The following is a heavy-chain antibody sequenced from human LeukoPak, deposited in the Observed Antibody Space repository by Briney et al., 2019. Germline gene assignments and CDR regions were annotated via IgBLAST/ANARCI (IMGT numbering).Heavy chain of an antibody. CDR3: AKASSKDFWSGYYSF. CDR1: GFTFDDYA. CDR2: ISWNSGSI. J-gene: IGHJ4*02. V-gene: IGHV3-9*03. D-gene: IGHD3-3*01. Sequence: PGRSLRLSXAASGFTFDDYAMHWVRQAPGKGLEWVSGISWNSGSIGYADSVKGRFTISRDNAKNSLYLRMNSLRAEDMALYYCAKASSKDFWSGYYSFWGQGTLVTVSS.